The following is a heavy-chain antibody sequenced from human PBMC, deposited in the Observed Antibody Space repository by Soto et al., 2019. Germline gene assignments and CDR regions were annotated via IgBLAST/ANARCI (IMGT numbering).Heavy chain of an antibody. J-gene: IGHJ4*02. Sequence: QVQLVQSGAEVKKPGASVKVSCKVSGYSFTGYFMHWVRQAPGQGLEWMGWINPNSGGRNFAQKIQGSVTITRDTSISTAYMELSGLTSDDTAFYYCATGTLPLRQCNGGSCYSYFDYWGQGTLVTVS. CDR1: GYSFTGYF. D-gene: IGHD2-15*01. V-gene: IGHV1-2*02. CDR2: INPNSGGR. CDR3: ATGTLPLRQCNGGSCYSYFDY.